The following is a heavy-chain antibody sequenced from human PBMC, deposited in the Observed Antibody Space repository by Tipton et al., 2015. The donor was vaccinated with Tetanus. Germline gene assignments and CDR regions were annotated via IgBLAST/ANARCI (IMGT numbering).Heavy chain of an antibody. Sequence: GLVKPSETLSLNCTVSGGSINTYYWSWIRQPPGRGLEWIGYVHYSGKTNYSPSLTSRVTLSVDTSRKQFSLKLRSVTAADTAVYYCARVGWLQQNKPASDIWGQGTMVTVSS. D-gene: IGHD5-24*01. CDR3: ARVGWLQQNKPASDI. CDR1: GGSINTYY. V-gene: IGHV4-59*01. CDR2: VHYSGKT. J-gene: IGHJ3*02.